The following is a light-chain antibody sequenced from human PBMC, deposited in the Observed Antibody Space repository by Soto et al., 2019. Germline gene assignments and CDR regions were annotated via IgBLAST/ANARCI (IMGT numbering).Light chain of an antibody. CDR2: DAS. J-gene: IGKJ5*01. CDR1: QSIASF. CDR3: QQSYTTPIT. V-gene: IGKV1-39*01. Sequence: DIQMTQSPSSLSASVGDRVTMTCRASQSIASFLNWYQQKPGKAPKLLIYDASSVQSGVPSRFTGSGSGTDFTLTISSLQPEDFAPYYCQQSYTTPITFGQGTRLEIK.